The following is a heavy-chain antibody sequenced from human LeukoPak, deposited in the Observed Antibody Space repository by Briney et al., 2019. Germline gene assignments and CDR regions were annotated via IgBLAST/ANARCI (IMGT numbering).Heavy chain of an antibody. CDR2: IKQDGSEK. D-gene: IGHD3-22*01. CDR1: GFTFSSYW. CDR3: ARAATNYYDSSGYYGSYYYYGMDV. Sequence: PGGSLRLSCAASGFTFSSYWMSWVRQAPGKGLEWVANIKQDGSEKYYVVSVKGRFTISRDNAKNSLYLQMNSLRAEDTAVYYCARAATNYYDSSGYYGSYYYYGMDVWGQGTTVTVSS. V-gene: IGHV3-7*01. J-gene: IGHJ6*02.